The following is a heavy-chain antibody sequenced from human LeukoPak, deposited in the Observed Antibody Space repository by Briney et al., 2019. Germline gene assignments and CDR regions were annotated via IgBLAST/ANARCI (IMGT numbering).Heavy chain of an antibody. J-gene: IGHJ4*02. V-gene: IGHV4-59*01. CDR1: GGSISSYY. D-gene: IGHD3-3*01. CDR2: IYYSGST. CDR3: AREGLYASWSGYVSN. Sequence: SETLSLTCTVPGGSISSYYWIWLRQPPGKELEGIGYIYYSGSTNYNPSLRSRVTISVDTSKNQFSLKLSSVTAADTAVYYCAREGLYASWSGYVSNWGQGTLVTVSS.